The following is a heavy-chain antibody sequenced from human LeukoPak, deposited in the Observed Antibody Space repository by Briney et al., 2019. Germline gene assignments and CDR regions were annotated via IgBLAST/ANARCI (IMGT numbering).Heavy chain of an antibody. CDR3: ARDASYGDYAFDY. Sequence: PGGSLRLSCAASGFIFSTYGIHWVRQAPGKGLEWVAVIWYDGSNKYYADSVKGRFTISRDNSKNTLYLQMNSLRAEDTAVYYCARDASYGDYAFDYWGQGTLVTVSS. J-gene: IGHJ4*02. V-gene: IGHV3-33*08. CDR1: GFIFSTYG. D-gene: IGHD4-17*01. CDR2: IWYDGSNK.